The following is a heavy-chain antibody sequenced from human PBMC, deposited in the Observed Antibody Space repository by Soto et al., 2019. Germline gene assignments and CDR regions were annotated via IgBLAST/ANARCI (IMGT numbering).Heavy chain of an antibody. V-gene: IGHV3-33*01. CDR1: GFTFSSYG. CDR2: IWYDGSNK. Sequence: GGPLRLSCAASGFTFSSYGMHWVRQAPGRGLEWVAVIWYDGSNKYYADSVKGRFTISRDNSKNTLYLQMNSLRAEDTAVYYCARDWVYDSSGYYYYYYYGMDVWGQGTTVTVSS. D-gene: IGHD3-22*01. CDR3: ARDWVYDSSGYYYYYYYGMDV. J-gene: IGHJ6*02.